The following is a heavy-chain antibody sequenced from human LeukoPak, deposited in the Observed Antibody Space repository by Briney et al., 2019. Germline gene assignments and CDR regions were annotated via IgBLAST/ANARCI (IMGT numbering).Heavy chain of an antibody. D-gene: IGHD6-19*01. CDR1: GGSISTFY. Sequence: SETLSLTCTVSGGSISTFYWNWIRQHPGKGLEWIGYIYYTGNTNYNPPLKSRVTISLDTSKNQFSLKLRSVTPADTAVYYCVTGAGWYNYWGQGTLVTVSS. V-gene: IGHV4-59*01. J-gene: IGHJ4*02. CDR2: IYYTGNT. CDR3: VTGAGWYNY.